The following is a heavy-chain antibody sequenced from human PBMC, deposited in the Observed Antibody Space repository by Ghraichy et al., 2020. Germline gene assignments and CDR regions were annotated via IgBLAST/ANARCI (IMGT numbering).Heavy chain of an antibody. V-gene: IGHV4-59*01. J-gene: IGHJ4*02. CDR2: IYYSGST. CDR3: ARDAGYSNSWYDY. CDR1: GGSISGYY. D-gene: IGHD6-13*01. Sequence: ESLNISCTVSGGSISGYYWSWIRQPPGKALEWIGYIYYSGSTNYNPSLKSRVTISVDTSKNEFSLNLSSVTTADTAVYYCARDAGYSNSWYDYWGQGTLVTVSS.